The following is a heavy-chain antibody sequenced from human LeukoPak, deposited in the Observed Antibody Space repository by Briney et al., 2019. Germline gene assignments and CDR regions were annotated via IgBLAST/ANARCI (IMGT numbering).Heavy chain of an antibody. CDR3: ARAPVTSCRGAYCYPFDY. CDR1: GFPLSSYA. Sequence: GGSLRLSCAASGFPLSSYAMSWVRQTPGKGLEWVSATSSSDAGTYYADSVRSRFTISRDHSKNTLYLQMNSLRVDDAAVYYCARAPVTSCRGAYCYPFDYWGQGTLVTVSS. J-gene: IGHJ4*02. D-gene: IGHD2-21*01. CDR2: TSSSDAGT. V-gene: IGHV3-23*01.